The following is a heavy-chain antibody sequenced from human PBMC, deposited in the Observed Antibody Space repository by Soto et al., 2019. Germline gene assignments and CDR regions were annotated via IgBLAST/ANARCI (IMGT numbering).Heavy chain of an antibody. Sequence: SQTLSLTCALSGGSVSSNRSSWNWFKQSPSRGLEWLGRTYYRSKWYNDYAVSVKSRITINPDTSKNQFSLQLNSVTPEDTAVYYCARFSSSSYYYYGMDVRRQGTTVTVS. CDR1: GGSVSSNRSS. CDR2: TYYRSKWYN. CDR3: ARFSSSSYYYYGMDV. D-gene: IGHD6-6*01. V-gene: IGHV6-1*01. J-gene: IGHJ6*02.